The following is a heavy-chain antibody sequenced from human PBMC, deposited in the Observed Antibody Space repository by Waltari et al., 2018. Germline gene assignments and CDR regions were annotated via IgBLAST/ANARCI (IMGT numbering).Heavy chain of an antibody. J-gene: IGHJ4*02. V-gene: IGHV1-69*08. CDR1: GGTFSSYA. CDR3: ARSPAYYYDSSGYPTLDY. Sequence: QVQLVQSGAEVKKPGSSVKVSCKASGGTFSSYAISWVRQAPGQGLEWMGRIIPIFGTANYAQKFQGRVTITADKSTSTAYMELSSLRSEDTAVYYCARSPAYYYDSSGYPTLDYWGQGTLVTVSS. CDR2: IIPIFGTA. D-gene: IGHD3-22*01.